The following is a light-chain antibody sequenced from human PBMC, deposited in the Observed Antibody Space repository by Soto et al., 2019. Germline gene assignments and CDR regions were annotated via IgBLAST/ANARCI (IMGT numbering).Light chain of an antibody. CDR1: QSVSRG. J-gene: IGKJ1*01. V-gene: IGKV1-5*01. Sequence: DIQVTQSPSSVSASVGDRVTCTFRTSQSVSRGLAWYQQKPGQAPKLLIYDATVLQTWVPSRFSGVGSRTEFTLTITSALHEDSAAYYSRQYNTYDRTFGQGTKVDIK. CDR3: RQYNTYDRT. CDR2: DAT.